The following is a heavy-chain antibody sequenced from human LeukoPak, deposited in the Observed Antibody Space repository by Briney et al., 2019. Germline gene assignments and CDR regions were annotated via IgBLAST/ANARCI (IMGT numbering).Heavy chain of an antibody. V-gene: IGHV4-59*12. CDR1: GSSISGYY. D-gene: IGHD6-13*01. J-gene: IGHJ5*02. CDR2: MYYSGST. Sequence: PSETLSLTCSVSGSSISGYYWNWIRQPPGKGLEWIGYMYYSGSTNYNPSLKSRVTMSADTSRNQLSPKLSSVTAADTAVYYCARSLPATAAGANWFEPWGQGTLVTVSS. CDR3: ARSLPATAAGANWFEP.